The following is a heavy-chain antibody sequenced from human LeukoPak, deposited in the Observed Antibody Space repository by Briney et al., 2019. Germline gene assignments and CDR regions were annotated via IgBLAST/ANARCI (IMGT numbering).Heavy chain of an antibody. V-gene: IGHV3-48*03. CDR1: GFTFSSYE. D-gene: IGHD3-10*02. Sequence: GGSLRLSCAASGFTFSSYEMNWVRQAPGKGLEWVSYISSSGSTIYYADSVKGRFTISRDNAKNSLYLQMNSLRAEDTAVYYCAQLGITMIGGVWGKGTTVTISS. CDR2: ISSSGSTI. CDR3: AQLGITMIGGV. J-gene: IGHJ6*04.